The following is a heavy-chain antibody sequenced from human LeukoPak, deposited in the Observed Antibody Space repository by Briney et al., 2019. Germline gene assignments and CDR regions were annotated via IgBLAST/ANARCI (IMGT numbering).Heavy chain of an antibody. CDR1: GFTFSSYG. CDR3: AKEDIVVVPAGRGYYYYYMDV. Sequence: GGSLRLSCAASGFTFSSYGMHWVRQAPGKGLEWVAFIRYDGSNKYYADSVKGRFTISRDNSKNTLCLQMNSLRAEDTAVYYCAKEDIVVVPAGRGYYYYYMDVWGKGTTVTVSS. D-gene: IGHD2-2*01. J-gene: IGHJ6*03. V-gene: IGHV3-30*02. CDR2: IRYDGSNK.